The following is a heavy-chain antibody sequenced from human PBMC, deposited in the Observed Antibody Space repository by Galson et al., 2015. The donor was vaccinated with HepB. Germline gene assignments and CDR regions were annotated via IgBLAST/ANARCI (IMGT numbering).Heavy chain of an antibody. J-gene: IGHJ4*02. CDR2: IIPIIGIP. CDR3: ATGVAVADTDY. D-gene: IGHD6-19*01. V-gene: IGHV1-69*10. Sequence: SVKVYCKASGGSFSNYSISWVRQAHGQGLEWMGGIIPIIGIPHYAQKFQGRVTVTADKSTSTAYMELSSLRSEDTAVYYCATGVAVADTDYWGQGTLVTVSS. CDR1: GGSFSNYS.